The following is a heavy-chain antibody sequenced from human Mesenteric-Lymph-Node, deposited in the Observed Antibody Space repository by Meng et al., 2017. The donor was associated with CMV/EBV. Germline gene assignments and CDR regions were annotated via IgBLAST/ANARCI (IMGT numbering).Heavy chain of an antibody. CDR1: GGSFSGYY. J-gene: IGHJ3*02. CDR3: ARMGRGRCTTTSCYATDAFDI. V-gene: IGHV4-34*01. D-gene: IGHD2-2*01. CDR2: INHSGST. Sequence: SETLSLTCAVYGGSFSGYYWSWIRQPPGKGLEWIGEINHSGSTNYNPSLKSRVTISVDTSKNQFSLNLRSVTAADAAVYYCARMGRGRCTTTSCYATDAFDIWGQGTMVTVSS.